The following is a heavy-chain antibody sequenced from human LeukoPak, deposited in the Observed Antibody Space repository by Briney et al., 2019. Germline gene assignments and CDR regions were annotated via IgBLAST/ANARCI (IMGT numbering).Heavy chain of an antibody. J-gene: IGHJ4*02. D-gene: IGHD5-18*01. CDR3: ASQPSWIQTWLNY. CDR2: ISSSGATV. CDR1: GFTFSTYE. V-gene: IGHV3-48*03. Sequence: GGSLRLSCAASGFTFSTYEMNWVRQAPGKGLEWVSYISSSGATVYYADSVKGRFTISRDNAKNSLYLQMNSLRVEDTAVYYCASQPSWIQTWLNYWGQGTLVTVSS.